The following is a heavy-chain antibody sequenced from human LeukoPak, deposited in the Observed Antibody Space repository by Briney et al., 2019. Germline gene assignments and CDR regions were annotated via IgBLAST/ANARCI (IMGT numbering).Heavy chain of an antibody. CDR1: GFTFSSYW. Sequence: GGSLRLSCAASGFTFSSYWMHWVRQAPGKGLVWVSRINSDGSSTSYADSVKGRFTISRDNAKNTLYLQMKSLRAEDTAMYYCARDQAAYYDASAIDYWGQGTLVTVSS. V-gene: IGHV3-74*01. D-gene: IGHD3-22*01. J-gene: IGHJ4*02. CDR3: ARDQAAYYDASAIDY. CDR2: INSDGSST.